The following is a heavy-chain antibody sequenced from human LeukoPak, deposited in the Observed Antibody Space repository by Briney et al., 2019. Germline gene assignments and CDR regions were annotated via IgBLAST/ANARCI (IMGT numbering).Heavy chain of an antibody. CDR3: ARHTPPVVPAATPGVYMDV. D-gene: IGHD2-2*02. CDR1: GFTFSDYY. V-gene: IGHV3-11*01. J-gene: IGHJ6*03. CDR2: ISSSGSNI. Sequence: GGSLRLSCAASGFTFSDYYMSCIREAPGEGLEWVSYISSSGSNIYYADSMEGRFTISRDNAKNSLYLQMNSLRAEDTAVYYCARHTPPVVPAATPGVYMDVWGKGPTVTVSS.